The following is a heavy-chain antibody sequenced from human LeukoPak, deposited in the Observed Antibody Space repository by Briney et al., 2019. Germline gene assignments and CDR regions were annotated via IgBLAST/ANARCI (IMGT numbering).Heavy chain of an antibody. V-gene: IGHV3-33*01. CDR3: ARDAYDSSGYYFDY. CDR1: GFTFNSYG. J-gene: IGHJ4*02. Sequence: PGRSLRLSCAASGFTFNSYGMHWVRQAPGKGLEWVAVIWYDGSNKYYADSVKGRFTISRDNSKNTLCLQMNSLRAEDTAVYYCARDAYDSSGYYFDYWGQGTLVTVSS. D-gene: IGHD3-22*01. CDR2: IWYDGSNK.